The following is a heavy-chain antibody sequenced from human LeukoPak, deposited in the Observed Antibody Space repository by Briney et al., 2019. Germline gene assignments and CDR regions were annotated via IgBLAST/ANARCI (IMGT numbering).Heavy chain of an antibody. CDR1: GGSIISYY. D-gene: IGHD3-22*01. J-gene: IGHJ4*02. CDR2: IFYNGST. V-gene: IGHV4-59*01. CDR3: ARARYYYDNSVYPAVRFDF. Sequence: SETLSLTCTVSGGSIISYYWSWIRQPPGKELEWIGYIFYNGSTNYSPSLKSRVTISVDTSQNQFSLKLTSVTAADTAVYYCARARYYYDNSVYPAVRFDFWGQGILVTVS.